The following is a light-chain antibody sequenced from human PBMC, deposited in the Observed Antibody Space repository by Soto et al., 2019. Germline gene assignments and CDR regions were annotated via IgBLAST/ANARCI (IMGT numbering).Light chain of an antibody. CDR1: QSVSTF. CDR3: QQRINWPLT. V-gene: IGKV3-11*01. J-gene: IGKJ4*01. CDR2: DAS. Sequence: EIVLTQSPATLSLSPGERATLSCRAGQSVSTFLAWYQQKPGQAPRLLIYDASKRATGIPIRFSGSGSGTDFTLTISSLEPEDLAGDDCQQRINWPLTFGGGTKVEIK.